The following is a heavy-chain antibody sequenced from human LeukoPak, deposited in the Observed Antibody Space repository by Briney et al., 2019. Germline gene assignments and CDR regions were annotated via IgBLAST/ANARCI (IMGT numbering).Heavy chain of an antibody. V-gene: IGHV4-4*02. D-gene: IGHD2-2*01. J-gene: IGHJ5*02. CDR1: GGSISSSDW. CDR2: IYHSGST. Sequence: PSETLSLTCAVSGGSISSSDWWSWVRQPPGKGLEWIGEIYHSGSTNYNPSLKSRVTISVDTSKNQFSLKLSSVTAADTAVYYCARRRRGYCSSTSCLNWFDPWGQGTLVTVSS. CDR3: ARRRRGYCSSTSCLNWFDP.